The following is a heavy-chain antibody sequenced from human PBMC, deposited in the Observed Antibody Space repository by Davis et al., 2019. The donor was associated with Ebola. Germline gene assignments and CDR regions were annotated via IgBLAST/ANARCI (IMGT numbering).Heavy chain of an antibody. V-gene: IGHV1-2*04. D-gene: IGHD2-21*02. CDR2: INPNSGGT. Sequence: ASVKVSCKASGYTFTGYYMHWVRQAPGQGLEWMGWINPNSGGTNYAQKFQGWVTMTRDTSISTAYMELSRLRSDDTAVYYCARGHDSTYGMDVWGQGTTVTVSS. CDR1: GYTFTGYY. CDR3: ARGHDSTYGMDV. J-gene: IGHJ6*02.